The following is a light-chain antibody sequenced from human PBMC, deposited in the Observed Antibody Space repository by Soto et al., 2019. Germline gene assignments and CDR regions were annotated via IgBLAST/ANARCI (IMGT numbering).Light chain of an antibody. Sequence: QSVLTQPASVSGSPGQSITISCTGTSSDVGGYNYVSWYQHHPGKAPKLMIYDVSNRPSGVSNRFSGSKSGNTASLTISGLQADDEADDYCSSYTSSSTLGVFGTGTKLTVL. V-gene: IGLV2-14*03. J-gene: IGLJ1*01. CDR1: SSDVGGYNY. CDR3: SSYTSSSTLGV. CDR2: DVS.